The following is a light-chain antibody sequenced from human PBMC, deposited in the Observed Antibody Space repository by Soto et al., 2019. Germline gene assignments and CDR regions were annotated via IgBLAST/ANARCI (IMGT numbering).Light chain of an antibody. J-gene: IGLJ3*02. CDR3: QSYDSSLGGSKGV. V-gene: IGLV1-40*01. CDR1: SSDIGAGYD. CDR2: SNI. Sequence: QSVLTQPPSMSGAPGQRVTISCTGSSSDIGAGYDVHWYQQFPGTAPKLLIYSNINRPSGVPVRFSGSKSGTSASLAITGLQAVDEADYYCQSYDSSLGGSKGVFGGGTKLTVL.